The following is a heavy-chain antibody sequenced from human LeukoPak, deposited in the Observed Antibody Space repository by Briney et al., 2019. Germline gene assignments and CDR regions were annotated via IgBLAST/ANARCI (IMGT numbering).Heavy chain of an antibody. D-gene: IGHD5-24*01. Sequence: ASVKVSCKASGGTFSSYAISWVRQAPGQGLEWMGRIIPILGIANYAQKFQGRVTITADKSTSTAYMELSSLRSEDTAVYYCARDGVEMATIEGDYWGQGTLVTVSS. CDR2: IIPILGIA. V-gene: IGHV1-69*04. J-gene: IGHJ4*02. CDR1: GGTFSSYA. CDR3: ARDGVEMATIEGDY.